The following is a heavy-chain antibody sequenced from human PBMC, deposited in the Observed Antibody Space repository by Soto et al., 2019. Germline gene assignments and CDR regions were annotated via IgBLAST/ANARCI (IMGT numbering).Heavy chain of an antibody. V-gene: IGHV3-33*01. J-gene: IGHJ4*02. CDR2: IWYDGSNK. CDR1: GFTFSSYG. Sequence: GSLRLSCSASGFTFSSYGMHWVRQAPGKGLEWVAVIWYDGSNKYYVDSVKGRFTISRDNSKNTLYLQMNSLRAEDTAVYYCARRMAYYFDYWGQGTLVTVSS. D-gene: IGHD2-15*01. CDR3: ARRMAYYFDY.